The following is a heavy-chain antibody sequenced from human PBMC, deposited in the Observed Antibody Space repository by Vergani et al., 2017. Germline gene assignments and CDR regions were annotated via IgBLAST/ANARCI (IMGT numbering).Heavy chain of an antibody. D-gene: IGHD2-8*01. J-gene: IGHJ4*02. V-gene: IGHV3-21*01. Sequence: EVQLVESGGGLVKPGGSLRLSCTASEFTFSSYTMNWVRQAPGKGLEWVSSISGSSSYVFYRDSVEGRFTITRDNAKKSVYLQMNSLRAEDTAMYFCARGLWDCTHIRCSPPSYWGQGTQVTVSS. CDR1: EFTFSSYT. CDR2: ISGSSSYV. CDR3: ARGLWDCTHIRCSPPSY.